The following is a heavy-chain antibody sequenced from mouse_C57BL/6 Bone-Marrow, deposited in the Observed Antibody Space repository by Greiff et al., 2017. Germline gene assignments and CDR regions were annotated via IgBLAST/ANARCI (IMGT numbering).Heavy chain of an antibody. CDR3: ARGGNYGGYYFDY. CDR1: GYTFTTYP. D-gene: IGHD2-1*01. J-gene: IGHJ2*01. V-gene: IGHV1-47*01. Sequence: QVHVKQSGAELVKPGASVTMSCKASGYTFTTYPIEWMKQNHGKSLEWIGNFHPYNDDTKYNEKFKGKATLTDEKSSSTVYFELIRLTSDDSAVYYCARGGNYGGYYFDYWGQGTTLTGAS. CDR2: FHPYNDDT.